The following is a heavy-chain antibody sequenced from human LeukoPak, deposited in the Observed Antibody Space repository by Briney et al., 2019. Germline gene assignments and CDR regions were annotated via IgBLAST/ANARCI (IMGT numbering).Heavy chain of an antibody. V-gene: IGHV3-7*01. J-gene: IGHJ4*02. D-gene: IGHD3-3*01. Sequence: TGGSLRLSCTASEFTFSSYWMYWVRQAPGKGLEWVANIKQDGSEKYYVDSVKGRFTISRDNAKNSLYLQMNSLRAEDTAVYYCASSYYDFWSGYSYYFDYWGQGTLVTVSS. CDR1: EFTFSSYW. CDR2: IKQDGSEK. CDR3: ASSYYDFWSGYSYYFDY.